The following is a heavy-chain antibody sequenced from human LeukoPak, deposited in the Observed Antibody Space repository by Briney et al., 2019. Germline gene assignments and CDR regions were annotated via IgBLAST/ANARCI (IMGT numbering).Heavy chain of an antibody. CDR3: ARNIMTTVTYDAFDI. CDR2: IYYSGTT. D-gene: IGHD4-17*01. J-gene: IGHJ3*02. CDR1: GGSISSHY. Sequence: SETLSLTCTVSGGSISSHYWSWIRQPPGEGLEWIGYIYYSGTTNYNPSLKSRVTISVDTSKNQFSLKLSSVTAADTAVYYCARNIMTTVTYDAFDIWGQGTVVTVSS. V-gene: IGHV4-59*11.